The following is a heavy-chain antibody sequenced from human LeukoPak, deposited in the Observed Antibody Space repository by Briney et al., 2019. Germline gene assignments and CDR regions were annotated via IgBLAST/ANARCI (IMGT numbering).Heavy chain of an antibody. J-gene: IGHJ4*02. D-gene: IGHD1-1*01. CDR3: AREVQLERRRDYFDY. CDR2: INPNSGGT. Sequence: ASVKVSCKASGYTFTGYYMHWVRQAPGQGLEWMGWINPNSGGTNYAQKFQGRVTTTRDTSISTAYMELSRLRSDDTAVYYCAREVQLERRRDYFDYWGQGTLVTVSS. V-gene: IGHV1-2*02. CDR1: GYTFTGYY.